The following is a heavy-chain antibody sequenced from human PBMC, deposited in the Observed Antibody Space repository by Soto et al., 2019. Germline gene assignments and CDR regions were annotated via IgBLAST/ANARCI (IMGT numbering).Heavy chain of an antibody. J-gene: IGHJ6*02. CDR2: INPSGGST. V-gene: IGHV1-46*01. CDR1: GYTFTSYY. CDR3: ARDRLFYDFWSGYLEDKYYYGMDV. D-gene: IGHD3-3*01. Sequence: ASVKVSCKASGYTFTSYYMHWVRQAPGQGLEWMGIINPSGGSTSYAQKFQGRVTMTRDTSTSTVYMELSSLRSEDTAVYYCARDRLFYDFWSGYLEDKYYYGMDVWGQGTTVTVSS.